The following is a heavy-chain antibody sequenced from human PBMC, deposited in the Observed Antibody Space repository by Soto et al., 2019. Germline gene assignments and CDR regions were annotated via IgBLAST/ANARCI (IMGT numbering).Heavy chain of an antibody. CDR1: GYTFTGYY. Sequence: QVQLVQSGAEVKKPGASVKVSCKASGYTFTGYYMHWVRQAPGQGLEWMEWINPNSGGTNYAQKFQGWVTMTRDTSISTAYMELSRLTSDDTAVYYCARGIVLVPAATQYGMDVWGRGTTVTVSS. CDR3: ARGIVLVPAATQYGMDV. CDR2: INPNSGGT. V-gene: IGHV1-2*04. J-gene: IGHJ6*02. D-gene: IGHD2-2*01.